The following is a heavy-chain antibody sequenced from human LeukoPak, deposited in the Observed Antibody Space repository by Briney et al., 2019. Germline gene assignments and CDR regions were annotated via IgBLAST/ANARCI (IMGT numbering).Heavy chain of an antibody. CDR2: ISGSGGST. CDR3: AKDPDQRVGAILYFDY. J-gene: IGHJ4*02. V-gene: IGHV3-23*01. Sequence: GGSLRLSCAASGFTFSSHAMSWVRQAPGKGLEWVSAISGSGGSTYYADSVKGRFTISRDNSKNTLYLQMNSLRAEDTAVYYCAKDPDQRVGAILYFDYWGQGTLVTVSS. D-gene: IGHD1-26*01. CDR1: GFTFSSHA.